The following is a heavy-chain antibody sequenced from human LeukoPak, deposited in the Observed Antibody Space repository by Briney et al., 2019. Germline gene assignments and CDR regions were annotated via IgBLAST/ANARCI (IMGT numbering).Heavy chain of an antibody. Sequence: GESLKISCQGSGFTFSTSWIGWVRQLPGKGLEWMGIIYPADSDIRYSPSFRGQVIISADKSSNTAYLQWTSLKASDTAMYYCARQGSAPWGQGTMVTVST. CDR3: ARQGSAP. CDR2: IYPADSDI. V-gene: IGHV5-51*01. J-gene: IGHJ3*01. CDR1: GFTFSTSW.